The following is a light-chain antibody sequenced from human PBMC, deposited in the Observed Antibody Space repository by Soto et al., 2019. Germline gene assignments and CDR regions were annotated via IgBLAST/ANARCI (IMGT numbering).Light chain of an antibody. Sequence: EIFLTHSPATLSLSAGERATLSCRAGQTISNYLAWYQQKPGQAPRLLIYDASNRATDIPARFSGSGSGTDFTLTISSLEPDDFAVYYCQHGGAFGPGTKVEIK. V-gene: IGKV3-11*01. J-gene: IGKJ3*01. CDR2: DAS. CDR3: QHGGA. CDR1: QTISNY.